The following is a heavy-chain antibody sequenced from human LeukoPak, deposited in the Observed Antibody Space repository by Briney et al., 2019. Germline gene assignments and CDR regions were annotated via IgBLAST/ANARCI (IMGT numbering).Heavy chain of an antibody. Sequence: PGGSLRLSCEASGFTFSSYSMNWVRQAPGKGLEWVSSISSSSSYIYYADSVKGRFTISRDNAKNSLYLQMNSLRAEDTAVYYCASGGDSSGYSYYGMDVWGQGTTVTVSS. CDR3: ASGGDSSGYSYYGMDV. J-gene: IGHJ6*02. CDR2: ISSSSSYI. D-gene: IGHD3-22*01. CDR1: GFTFSSYS. V-gene: IGHV3-21*01.